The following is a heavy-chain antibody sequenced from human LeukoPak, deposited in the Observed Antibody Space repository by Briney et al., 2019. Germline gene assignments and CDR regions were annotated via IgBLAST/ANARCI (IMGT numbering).Heavy chain of an antibody. J-gene: IGHJ4*02. D-gene: IGHD2-2*01. V-gene: IGHV1-69*06. Sequence: ASVKVSCKASGGTFSSYAISWVRQAPGQGLEWMGGIIPIFGTANYAQKFQGRVTITADKSTCTAYMELSSLRSEDTAVYYCARAGCSSTSCYVGEIDYWGQGTLVTVSS. CDR2: IIPIFGTA. CDR1: GGTFSSYA. CDR3: ARAGCSSTSCYVGEIDY.